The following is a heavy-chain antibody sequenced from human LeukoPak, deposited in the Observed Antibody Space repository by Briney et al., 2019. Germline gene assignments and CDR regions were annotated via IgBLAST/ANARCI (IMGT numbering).Heavy chain of an antibody. CDR1: GFTFSSFG. Sequence: GGSLRLSCAASGFTFSSFGMHWVRQAPGKGLEWVVNINERGNEKNYVDSVKGRFTVPRDNAQDSLYLQMNSLRVEDTAVYYCARHPNSNWDYWGQGTLVTVSS. CDR3: ARHPNSNWDY. V-gene: IGHV3-7*03. CDR2: INERGNEK. D-gene: IGHD6-13*01. J-gene: IGHJ4*02.